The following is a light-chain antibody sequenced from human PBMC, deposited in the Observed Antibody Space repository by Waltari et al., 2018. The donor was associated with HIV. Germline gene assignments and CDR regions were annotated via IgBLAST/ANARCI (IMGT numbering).Light chain of an antibody. Sequence: SYVLTQPPSVSVAPGQTAMISSGGDNIATYTAHWYQQRPGQAPVLVISGNSDRPSGIPERFSGSISGNTATLTISRVEVGDEAGYFCQVWDATGDHPGVFGGGTKLTVL. CDR2: GNS. J-gene: IGLJ3*02. CDR3: QVWDATGDHPGV. CDR1: NIATYT. V-gene: IGLV3-21*02.